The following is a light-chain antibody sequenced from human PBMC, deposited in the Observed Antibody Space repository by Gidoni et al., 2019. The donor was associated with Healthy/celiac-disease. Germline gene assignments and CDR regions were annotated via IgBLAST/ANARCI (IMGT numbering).Light chain of an antibody. CDR3: IQDYNYPRT. Sequence: AIQMTQSPSSLSASVGDRVTITCRASQAIRNDLGLYQQKPGKAPKLLIYAASSLQSGFTSRFSGSGSGTDFTLTISSLQPEDFATYYCIQDYNYPRTFGGGTKVEIK. V-gene: IGKV1-6*01. CDR2: AAS. J-gene: IGKJ4*02. CDR1: QAIRND.